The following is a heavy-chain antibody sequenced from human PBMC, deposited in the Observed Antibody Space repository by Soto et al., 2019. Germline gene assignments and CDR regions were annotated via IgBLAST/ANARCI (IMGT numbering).Heavy chain of an antibody. J-gene: IGHJ3*01. Sequence: EEQLVESGGGLVQLGGSLRLSCAASGSSVSEKHMSWVRQSPGEGLEWVSTIYSTYGRSRSGYADSVEGRFTISRDNSKNSLSLQRISLRAEDAAVYSCARADRRAFAVWGQGAMVIVSS. CDR2: IYSTYGRSRS. CDR3: ARADRRAFAV. CDR1: GSSVSEKH. V-gene: IGHV3-66*01.